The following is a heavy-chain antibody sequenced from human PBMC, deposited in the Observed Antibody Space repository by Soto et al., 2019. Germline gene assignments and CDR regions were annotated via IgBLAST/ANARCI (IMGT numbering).Heavy chain of an antibody. CDR1: GFTFGNYA. CDR3: AKGGGAPGYPIDY. V-gene: IGHV3-30*18. D-gene: IGHD3-9*01. CDR2: ISYDGSKR. J-gene: IGHJ4*02. Sequence: PGGSLRLSCVGSGFTFGNYAMYWVRQTPGKGLEWVAFISYDGSKRCHADSVKGQFTISRDNPGKTVYLQLDSLRPEDTAVYYCAKGGGAPGYPIDYWGQGTLVTVSS.